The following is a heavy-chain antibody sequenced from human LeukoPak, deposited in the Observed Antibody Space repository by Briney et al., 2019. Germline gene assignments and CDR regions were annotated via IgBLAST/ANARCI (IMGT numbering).Heavy chain of an antibody. CDR2: ISSSSSYI. CDR3: ARDALRVATIADYFDY. CDR1: GFTFSSYS. D-gene: IGHD5-12*01. V-gene: IGHV3-21*01. J-gene: IGHJ4*02. Sequence: GGSLRLSCAASGFTFSSYSMNWVRQAPGKGLEWVSSISSSSSYIYYADSVKGRFTISRDNAKNSLYLQMNSLRAEDTAVYYCARDALRVATIADYFDYWGQGTLVIVSS.